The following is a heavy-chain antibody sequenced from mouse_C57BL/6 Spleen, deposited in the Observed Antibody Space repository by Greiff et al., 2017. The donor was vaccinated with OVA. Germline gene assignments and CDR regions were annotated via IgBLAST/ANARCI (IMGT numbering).Heavy chain of an antibody. CDR2: IWSGGST. J-gene: IGHJ4*01. D-gene: IGHD1-1*01. V-gene: IGHV2-2*01. Sequence: VKLVESGPGLVQPSQSLSITCTVSGFSLTSYGVHWVRQSPGKGLEWLGVIWSGGSTDYNAAFISRLSISKDNSKSQVFFKMNSLQADDTAIYYGARKNYGSSYDYAMDYWGQGTSVTVSS. CDR1: GFSLTSYG. CDR3: ARKNYGSSYDYAMDY.